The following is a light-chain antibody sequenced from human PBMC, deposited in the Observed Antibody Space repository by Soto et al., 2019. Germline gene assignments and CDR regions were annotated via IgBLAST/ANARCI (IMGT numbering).Light chain of an antibody. CDR2: EVS. V-gene: IGLV2-14*01. CDR3: SSYTSSSSPFV. Sequence: SALTQPASVSGSPGQSITISCTGTSSDVGDYNYVSWYQQHPGKAPKFLIYEVSNRPSGVSNRFSGSKSGNTASLTISGLQAEDEADYYCSSYTSSSSPFVFGTGTKVTVL. CDR1: SSDVGDYNY. J-gene: IGLJ1*01.